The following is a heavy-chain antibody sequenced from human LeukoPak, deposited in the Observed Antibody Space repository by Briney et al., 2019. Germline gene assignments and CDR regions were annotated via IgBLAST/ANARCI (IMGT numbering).Heavy chain of an antibody. CDR3: ARGIITIFGVVHDPWYYMDV. D-gene: IGHD3-3*01. CDR2: ISSSGSTI. Sequence: GGSLRLSCAASGFTFSSYEMNWVRQAPGKGLEWVSYISSSGSTIYHADSVKGRFTISRDNAKNSLYLQMNSLRAEDTAVYYCARGIITIFGVVHDPWYYMDVWGKGTTVTVSS. V-gene: IGHV3-48*03. CDR1: GFTFSSYE. J-gene: IGHJ6*03.